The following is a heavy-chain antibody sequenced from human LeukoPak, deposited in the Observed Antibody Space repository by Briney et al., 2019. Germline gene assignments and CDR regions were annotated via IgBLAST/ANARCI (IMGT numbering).Heavy chain of an antibody. J-gene: IGHJ2*01. D-gene: IGHD7-27*01. V-gene: IGHV4-39*01. CDR3: ARHFPTWALRGWYFDL. CDR1: GGSISSSSYY. Sequence: SETLSLTCTVSGGSISSSSYYWGWIRQPPGKGLEWMGNIYFSGTTYYNPSLKSRVTISVDTSTNQFSLNLSSVTAAHTAVYYCARHFPTWALRGWYFDLWGRGTLVTVSS. CDR2: IYFSGTT.